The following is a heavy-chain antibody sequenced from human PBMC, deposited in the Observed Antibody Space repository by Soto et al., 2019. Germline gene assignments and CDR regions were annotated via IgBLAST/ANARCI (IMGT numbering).Heavy chain of an antibody. J-gene: IGHJ4*02. CDR2: ISGSGGST. CDR1: GFTFSSYA. D-gene: IGHD6-13*01. CDR3: AKEFRDPGLYSSSWQGPDD. V-gene: IGHV3-23*01. Sequence: GGSLRLSCAASGFTFSSYAMSWVRQAPGKGLEWVSAISGSGGSTYYADSVKGRFTISRDNSKNTLYLQMNSLRAEDTAVYYCAKEFRDPGLYSSSWQGPDDWGQGTLVTVSS.